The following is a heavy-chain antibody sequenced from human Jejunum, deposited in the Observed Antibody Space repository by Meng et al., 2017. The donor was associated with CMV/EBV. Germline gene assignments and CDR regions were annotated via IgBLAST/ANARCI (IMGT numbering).Heavy chain of an antibody. V-gene: IGHV3-64*02. CDR1: GFTFSSFA. CDR2: ISSDGNNI. CDR3: ARDRGRWLQFTPDS. J-gene: IGHJ1*01. Sequence: SGFTFSSFAMHWVRQAPGKGLEYVSSISSDGNNIEYAESVKGRFTISRDNSQSTLDLQMGNLKIEDMAVYYCARDRGRWLQFTPDSWGQGTLVTVSS. D-gene: IGHD5-24*01.